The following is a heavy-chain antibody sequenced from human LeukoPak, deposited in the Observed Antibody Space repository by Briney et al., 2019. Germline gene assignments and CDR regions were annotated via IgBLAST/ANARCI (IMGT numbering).Heavy chain of an antibody. J-gene: IGHJ3*02. D-gene: IGHD2-15*01. Sequence: SETLSLTCTVSGGSISPYYWSWIRQPPGKGLEWIGYIYYSGSTNYIPSLKSRVSISVDTSKNQFSLKLSSVTAADTAVYYCARTLGYCSGGSCYQYAFDIWGLGTMVTVSA. CDR1: GGSISPYY. V-gene: IGHV4-59*01. CDR2: IYYSGST. CDR3: ARTLGYCSGGSCYQYAFDI.